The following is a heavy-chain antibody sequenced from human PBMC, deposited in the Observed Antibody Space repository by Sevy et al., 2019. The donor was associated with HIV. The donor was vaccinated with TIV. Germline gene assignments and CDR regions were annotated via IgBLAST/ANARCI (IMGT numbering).Heavy chain of an antibody. D-gene: IGHD3-22*01. CDR2: ISGSAYST. CDR1: GFTFSNYA. J-gene: IGHJ4*02. Sequence: GGSLRLSCAASGFTFSNYAMSWVRQAPGKGLEWVSGISGSAYSTYYADSVKGRFTISRDNSKNTLSLQMNSLRAEDTAVYYCAKESPGYNYDSSGSLDYWGQGTLVTVSS. CDR3: AKESPGYNYDSSGSLDY. V-gene: IGHV3-23*01.